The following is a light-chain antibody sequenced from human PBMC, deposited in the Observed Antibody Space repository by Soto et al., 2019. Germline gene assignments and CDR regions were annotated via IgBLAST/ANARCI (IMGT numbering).Light chain of an antibody. Sequence: EIVLTQPPGTLALSPGEGATLSCRASQSVSNYLAWNQQKPDQAPTLLIYGASSRATGLPDSFSGGGSGTDFTLTISRLEPEDFAVYYCQQYGGSPQTFGRGTQVQIK. V-gene: IGKV3-20*01. J-gene: IGKJ1*01. CDR2: GAS. CDR1: QSVSNY. CDR3: QQYGGSPQT.